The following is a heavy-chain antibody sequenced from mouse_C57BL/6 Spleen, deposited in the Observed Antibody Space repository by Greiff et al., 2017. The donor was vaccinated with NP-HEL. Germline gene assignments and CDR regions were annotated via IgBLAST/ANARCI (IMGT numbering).Heavy chain of an antibody. CDR2: INPSSGYN. CDR3: ARETEYDDGNFDV. D-gene: IGHD2-14*01. V-gene: IGHV1-4*01. J-gene: IGHJ1*03. CDR1: GYTFTSYT. Sequence: VQLPQSGAELARPGASVKMSCKASGYTFTSYTMHWVKQRPGQGLEWIGYINPSSGYNKYNQKFKDKATLTADKSSSTVYMQLSILTSEASAVYYSARETEYDDGNFDVWGTVTTITVSS.